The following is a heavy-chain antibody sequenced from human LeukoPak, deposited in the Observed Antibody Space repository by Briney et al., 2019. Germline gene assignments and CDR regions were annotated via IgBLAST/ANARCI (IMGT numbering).Heavy chain of an antibody. CDR3: AKDLGPLAGSD. CDR2: ISGSGGST. D-gene: IGHD3-10*01. CDR1: GFTFSSYA. Sequence: GGSLRLSCTASGFTFSSYAMSWVRQAPGKGLKWVSAISGSGGSTYYADSVKGRFTISRDNSKNTLYLQMNSLRAEDTAVYYCAKDLGPLAGSDWGQGTLVTVSS. V-gene: IGHV3-23*01. J-gene: IGHJ4*02.